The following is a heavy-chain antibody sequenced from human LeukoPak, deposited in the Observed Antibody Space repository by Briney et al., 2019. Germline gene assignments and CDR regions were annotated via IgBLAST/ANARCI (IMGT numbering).Heavy chain of an antibody. Sequence: GRSLRLSCTASGFTFGDYAMSWFRQAPGKGLEWVGFIRSKAYGGTTEYAASVKGRFTISRDDSKSIAYLQMNSLKTEDTAVYYCTRYTETGTDAFDIWGQGTMVTVSS. J-gene: IGHJ3*02. CDR3: TRYTETGTDAFDI. V-gene: IGHV3-49*03. D-gene: IGHD1-1*01. CDR2: IRSKAYGGTT. CDR1: GFTFGDYA.